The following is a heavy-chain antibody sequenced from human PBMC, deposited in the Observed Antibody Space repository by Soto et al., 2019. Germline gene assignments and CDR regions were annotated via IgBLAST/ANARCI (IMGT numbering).Heavy chain of an antibody. CDR1: GFIFANYG. D-gene: IGHD1-1*01. Sequence: GSLRLSCAASGFIFANYGMHWVRQAQGKGLEWVALITYEGSNKYYADAEKGRFTISRDNAKNMVSLQMDSLRAEDTAVYYCAKARVANNWANYYGLDVWGQGTTVTVSS. J-gene: IGHJ6*02. CDR3: AKARVANNWANYYGLDV. CDR2: ITYEGSNK. V-gene: IGHV3-30*18.